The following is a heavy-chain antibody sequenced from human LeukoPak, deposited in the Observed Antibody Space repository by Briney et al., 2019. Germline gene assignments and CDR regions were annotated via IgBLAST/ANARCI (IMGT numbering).Heavy chain of an antibody. CDR3: ARDGLVRGVSDY. D-gene: IGHD3-10*01. CDR2: ISESSSTI. V-gene: IGHV3-48*02. Sequence: GGSLRLSCAASGFTLSSYSMNWVRQAPGKGLECVSYISESSSTIYYADSVRGRFTISRDNAKNSLYLQMNSLRDEDTAVYYCARDGLVRGVSDYWGQGTLVTVSS. CDR1: GFTLSSYS. J-gene: IGHJ4*02.